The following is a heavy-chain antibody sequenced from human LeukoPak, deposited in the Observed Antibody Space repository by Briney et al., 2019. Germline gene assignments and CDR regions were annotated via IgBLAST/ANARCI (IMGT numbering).Heavy chain of an antibody. CDR2: IIPIFGTA. J-gene: IGHJ6*02. Sequence: SVKVSCKASGGTFSSYAISWVRQAPGQGLEWMVGIIPIFGTANYAQKFQGRVTITADESTSTAYMELSSLRSEDTAVYYCAREWVDACTNGVCYGDYYYYGMDVWGQGTTVTVSS. CDR3: AREWVDACTNGVCYGDYYYYGMDV. D-gene: IGHD2-8*01. V-gene: IGHV1-69*01. CDR1: GGTFSSYA.